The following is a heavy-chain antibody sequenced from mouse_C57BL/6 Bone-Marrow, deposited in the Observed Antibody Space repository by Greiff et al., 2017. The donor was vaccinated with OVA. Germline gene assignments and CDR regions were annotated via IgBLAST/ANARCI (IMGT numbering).Heavy chain of an antibody. Sequence: QVQLQQSGAELVKPGASVKLSCKASGYTFTSYWMHWVKQRPGQGLEWIGMIHPNSGSTNYNEKFKSKATLTVDKSSSTAYMQLSSLTSEDSAVYYCARAGGGATPCAMDYWGQGTSVTVSS. V-gene: IGHV1-64*01. D-gene: IGHD6-1*01. J-gene: IGHJ4*01. CDR3: ARAGGGATPCAMDY. CDR1: GYTFTSYW. CDR2: IHPNSGST.